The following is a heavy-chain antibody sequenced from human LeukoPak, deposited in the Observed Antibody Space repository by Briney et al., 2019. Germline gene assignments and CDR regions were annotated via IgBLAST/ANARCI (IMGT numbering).Heavy chain of an antibody. Sequence: SVKVSCKASGGTFSSYAISWVRQAPGQGLEWMGGIIPVFGTANYAQKFQGRVTITADESTSTAYMELSSLRSEDTAVYYCARGANYYDSSGYYYYSMDVWGQGTTVTVSS. CDR2: IIPVFGTA. CDR3: ARGANYYDSSGYYYYSMDV. CDR1: GGTFSSYA. V-gene: IGHV1-69*13. D-gene: IGHD3-22*01. J-gene: IGHJ6*02.